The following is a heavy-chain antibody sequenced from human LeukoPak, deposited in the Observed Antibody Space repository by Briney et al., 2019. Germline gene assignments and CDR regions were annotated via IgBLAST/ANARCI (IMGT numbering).Heavy chain of an antibody. CDR3: ARGLLITMVRGNWFDP. CDR1: GGSISSSSYH. CDR2: INHSGST. V-gene: IGHV4-39*07. J-gene: IGHJ5*02. Sequence: SETLSLTCTVSGGSISSSSYHWGWIRQPPGKGLEWIGEINHSGSTNYNPSLKSRVTISVDTSKNQFSLKLSSVTAADTAVYYCARGLLITMVRGNWFDPWGQGTLVTVSS. D-gene: IGHD3-10*01.